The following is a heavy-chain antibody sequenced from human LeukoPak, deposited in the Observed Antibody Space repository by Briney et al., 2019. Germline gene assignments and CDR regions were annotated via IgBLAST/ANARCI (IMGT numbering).Heavy chain of an antibody. CDR2: ISGYNGNT. CDR3: ARDVSGWSYFDY. V-gene: IGHV1-18*04. Sequence: GASVKVSCKASGYTFSSYGISWVRQAPGQGLEWMGWISGYNGNTNYAQKLQGRVTMTTGTSTSTAYMELRSLRSDDTAVYYCARDVSGWSYFDYWGQGTLVTVSS. J-gene: IGHJ4*02. D-gene: IGHD6-19*01. CDR1: GYTFSSYG.